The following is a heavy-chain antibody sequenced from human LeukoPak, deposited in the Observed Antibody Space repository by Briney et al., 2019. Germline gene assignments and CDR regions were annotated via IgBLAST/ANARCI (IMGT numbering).Heavy chain of an antibody. CDR2: ISGSGGST. CDR3: AKGTAAMGNYYMDV. CDR1: GFTFSSYA. D-gene: IGHD2-2*01. J-gene: IGHJ6*03. Sequence: GGPLRLSCAASGFTFSSYAMSWVRQAPGKGLEWVSAISGSGGSTYYADSVKGRFTISRDNSKNTLYLQMNSLRAEDTAVYYCAKGTAAMGNYYMDVWGKGTTVTVSS. V-gene: IGHV3-23*01.